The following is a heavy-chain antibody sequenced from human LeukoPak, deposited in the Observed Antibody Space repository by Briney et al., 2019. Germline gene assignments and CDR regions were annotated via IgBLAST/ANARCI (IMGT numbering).Heavy chain of an antibody. D-gene: IGHD3-10*01. Sequence: GGSLRLSCATSGFTLSHYGIHWVRQAPGRGLEWVAVIWSDGSNKYYAESVKGRFTISRDNSKKTLYLQMNSLRVEDTAVYYCVRASGSFDYWGQGTLVTVSS. CDR3: VRASGSFDY. V-gene: IGHV3-33*01. CDR2: IWSDGSNK. CDR1: GFTLSHYG. J-gene: IGHJ4*02.